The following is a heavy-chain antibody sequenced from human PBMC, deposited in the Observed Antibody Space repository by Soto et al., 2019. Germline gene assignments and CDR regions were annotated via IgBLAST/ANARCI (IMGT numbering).Heavy chain of an antibody. CDR2: IYWDDDK. D-gene: IGHD3-10*01. V-gene: IGHV2-5*02. Sequence: GLDLEWLALIYWDDDKRYSPSLKSRLTITKDTSKNQVVLTMTNMDPVDTATYYCAHDGSGSYYLDYWGQGTLVTVSS. CDR3: AHDGSGSYYLDY. J-gene: IGHJ4*02.